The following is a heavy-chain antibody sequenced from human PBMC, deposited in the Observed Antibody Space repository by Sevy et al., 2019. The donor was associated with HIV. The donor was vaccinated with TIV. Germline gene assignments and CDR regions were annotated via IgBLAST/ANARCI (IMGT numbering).Heavy chain of an antibody. Sequence: GESPKISCAGSGFSFKYVWMTWVRQTPGKGLEWVGHAKRKSDGGSIDYGSPVNGRFTISRDDSKDMLYLQMSSLKTEDTGVYYCATVLGAGAAGAFEIWGQGTMVTVSS. D-gene: IGHD1-26*01. J-gene: IGHJ3*02. CDR3: ATVLGAGAAGAFEI. CDR2: AKRKSDGGSI. CDR1: GFSFKYVW. V-gene: IGHV3-15*01.